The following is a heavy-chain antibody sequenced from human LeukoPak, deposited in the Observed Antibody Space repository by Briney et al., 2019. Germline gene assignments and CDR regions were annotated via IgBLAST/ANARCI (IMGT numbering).Heavy chain of an antibody. CDR3: ARGQGTVTTH. D-gene: IGHD4-17*01. CDR1: GGSFSGYY. J-gene: IGHJ4*02. V-gene: IGHV4-34*01. Sequence: PSETLSLTCTVSGGSFSGYYCTWIRQPPGKGLEWIGEINHSGSASYNPSLKSRVTISLDTSKNQFSLKLSSVTAADTAVYYCARGQGTVTTHWGQGTLVTVSS. CDR2: INHSGSA.